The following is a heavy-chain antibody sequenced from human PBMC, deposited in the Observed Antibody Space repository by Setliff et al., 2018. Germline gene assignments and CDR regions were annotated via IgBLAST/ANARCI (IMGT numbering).Heavy chain of an antibody. CDR3: ATDQERCGELFDY. Sequence: ASVKVSCKVSGYTLTELSMHWVRQAPGKGLEWMGGFDPEDGETIYAQKFQGRVTMTRDTSTDTAYMELSSLRSEDTAVYYCATDQERCGELFDYWGQGTLVTVSS. V-gene: IGHV1-24*01. J-gene: IGHJ4*02. D-gene: IGHD3-10*01. CDR1: GYTLTELS. CDR2: FDPEDGET.